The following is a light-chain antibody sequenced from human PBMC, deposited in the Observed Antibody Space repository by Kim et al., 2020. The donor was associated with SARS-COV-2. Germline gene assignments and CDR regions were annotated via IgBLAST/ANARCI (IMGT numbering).Light chain of an antibody. CDR1: QMVGLW. Sequence: AVVGDNVTISCRANQMVGLWLAWYQQKPGQVPNLMIDNSSELHPGVPSRFVGGGSGTHFTLTITSLQPSYFAVYYCQQYGTHSTFGPGTKVDIK. V-gene: IGKV1-5*01. CDR2: NSS. J-gene: IGKJ1*01. CDR3: QQYGTHST.